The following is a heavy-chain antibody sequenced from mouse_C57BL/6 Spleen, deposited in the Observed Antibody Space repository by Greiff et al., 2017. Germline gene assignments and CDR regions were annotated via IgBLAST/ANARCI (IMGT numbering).Heavy chain of an antibody. CDR2: IHPNSGST. CDR3: AREPRMVTSGYYYAMDY. CDR1: GYTFTSYW. J-gene: IGHJ4*01. V-gene: IGHV1-64*01. D-gene: IGHD2-2*01. Sequence: QVQLQQPGAELVKPGASVKLSCKASGYTFTSYWMHWVKQRPGQGLEWIGMIHPNSGSTNYNEKFKSKATLTVDKSSSTAYMELSSLTSEDAAVYCCAREPRMVTSGYYYAMDYWGQGTSVTVSS.